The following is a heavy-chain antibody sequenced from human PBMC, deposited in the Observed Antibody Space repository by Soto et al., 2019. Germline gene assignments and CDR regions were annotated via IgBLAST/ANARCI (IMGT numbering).Heavy chain of an antibody. D-gene: IGHD3-3*01. Sequence: EVQLLESGGGLVQPGESMRLSRAASGFSFRKYVMTWVRQAPGKGLEWVSSISSTGGSTYYAVSVKGRFTVSRDNSKNTFYLQMNSLRAEDTALYYCANDQGFVEWLPQGGLDVWGQGTTVAFSS. CDR3: ANDQGFVEWLPQGGLDV. V-gene: IGHV3-23*01. CDR2: ISSTGGST. J-gene: IGHJ6*02. CDR1: GFSFRKYV.